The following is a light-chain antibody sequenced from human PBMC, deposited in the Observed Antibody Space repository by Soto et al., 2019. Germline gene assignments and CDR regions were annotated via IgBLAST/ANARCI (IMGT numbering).Light chain of an antibody. CDR1: QSIYTY. CDR2: DIS. V-gene: IGKV3-11*01. J-gene: IGKJ5*01. CDR3: QQRSNWPPT. Sequence: IVLTQSPATLSLSPGERATLSCRASQSIYTYLAWYQQKPGQAPRVLIYDISNRATGIPARFSGSGSGTDFTLTISSLEPEDFAVYYCQQRSNWPPTFGQGTRLEIK.